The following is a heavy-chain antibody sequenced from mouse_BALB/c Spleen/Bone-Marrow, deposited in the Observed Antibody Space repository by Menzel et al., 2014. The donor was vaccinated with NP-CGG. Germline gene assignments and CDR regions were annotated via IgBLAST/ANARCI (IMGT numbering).Heavy chain of an antibody. CDR1: GFNIKDTY. D-gene: IGHD1-2*01. V-gene: IGHV14-3*02. CDR2: IDPANGNT. Sequence: LVESGAELVKPGASVKLSCTASGFNIKDTYMHWVKQRPEQGLEWIGRIDPANGNTKYDPKFQGKATITADTSSNTAYLQLRGLTSEDTAVYYCARYSRTSATDYWGQGTFATVSA. CDR3: ARYSRTSATDY. J-gene: IGHJ3*01.